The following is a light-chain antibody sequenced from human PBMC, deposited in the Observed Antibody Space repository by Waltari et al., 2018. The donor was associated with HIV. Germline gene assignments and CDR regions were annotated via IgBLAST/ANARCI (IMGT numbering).Light chain of an antibody. Sequence: VLTQSPATLSVSPGVSATLTCRASQTFNGNLAWYQQKPGKAPKLLIYGASTRASGISDRFSGSGSGTRFTLTITGLQSEDSATYYCQQYNNWPQTFGQGTKVEV. CDR1: QTFNGN. J-gene: IGKJ1*01. CDR2: GAS. V-gene: IGKV3-15*01. CDR3: QQYNNWPQT.